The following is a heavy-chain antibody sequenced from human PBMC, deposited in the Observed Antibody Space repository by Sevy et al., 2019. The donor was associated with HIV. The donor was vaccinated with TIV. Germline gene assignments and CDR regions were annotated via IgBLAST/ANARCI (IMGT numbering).Heavy chain of an antibody. D-gene: IGHD3-16*02. CDR2: IGAYNGNT. Sequence: ASVKVSCKASGYIFTTYGISWVRQAPGQGLEWMGWIGAYNGNTNYAQNLQDRLTMTTDTSTSTAYMDLRSLTSDDTAVYYCARATHPVIPTAHFDYWGQGTLVTVS. CDR1: GYIFTTYG. J-gene: IGHJ4*02. V-gene: IGHV1-18*01. CDR3: ARATHPVIPTAHFDY.